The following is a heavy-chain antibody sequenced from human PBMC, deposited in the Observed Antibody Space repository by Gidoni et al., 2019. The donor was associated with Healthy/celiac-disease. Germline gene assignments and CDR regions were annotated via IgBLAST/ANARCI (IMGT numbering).Heavy chain of an antibody. CDR1: GFPFSSYD. Sequence: EVQLVESGGGLVQPGGSLRLSCAASGFPFSSYDMQWVRQATGKGLEWGSAIGTAGDTYYPGSVKGRFTISRENAKNSLYLQMNSLRAGDTAVYYCARGGYGEAFDIWGQGTMVTVSS. CDR3: ARGGYGEAFDI. D-gene: IGHD6-13*01. CDR2: IGTAGDT. J-gene: IGHJ3*02. V-gene: IGHV3-13*04.